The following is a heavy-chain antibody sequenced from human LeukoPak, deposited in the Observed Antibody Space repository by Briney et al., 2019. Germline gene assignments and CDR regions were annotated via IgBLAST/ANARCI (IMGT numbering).Heavy chain of an antibody. CDR3: ARAQSLTAPAGTFANS. V-gene: IGHV1-2*02. J-gene: IGHJ4*02. CDR2: INPSSGDT. D-gene: IGHD6-13*01. Sequence: ASVKVSCKASGYTFTGYFLHWVRRAPGQGFEWMGWINPSSGDTSYTQTFQGRVTMTRDTSISTAYMELSSLRSDDTAVYYCARAQSLTAPAGTFANSWGQGTLVTVSS. CDR1: GYTFTGYF.